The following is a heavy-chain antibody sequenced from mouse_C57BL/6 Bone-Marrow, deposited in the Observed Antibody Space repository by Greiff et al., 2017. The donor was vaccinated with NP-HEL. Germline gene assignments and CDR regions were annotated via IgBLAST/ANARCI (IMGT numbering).Heavy chain of an antibody. J-gene: IGHJ1*03. CDR1: GYRFTSYY. CDR3: APWYFDV. Sequence: VKVVESGPALVKPGASVTISCQASGYRFTSYYIHWVTQRPGPGLEWLGWIYPVSGNTKYIAKFKGKATLTADTSSSTAYMQLSSLTSEDSAVYYCAPWYFDVWGTGTTVTVSS. V-gene: IGHV1-66*01. CDR2: IYPVSGNT.